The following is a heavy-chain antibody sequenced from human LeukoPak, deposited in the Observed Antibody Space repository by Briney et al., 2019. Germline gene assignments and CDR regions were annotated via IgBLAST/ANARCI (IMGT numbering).Heavy chain of an antibody. J-gene: IGHJ3*02. CDR2: ISWNSGSV. CDR3: AKGYYYGSGSYHPGAFDI. CDR1: GFTFDDYA. V-gene: IGHV3-9*01. D-gene: IGHD3-10*01. Sequence: PGRSLRLSCAASGFTFDDYAMHWVRQAPGKGLEWVSGISWNSGSVGYADSVKGRFTISRDNAKNSLYLQMNSLRAEDTALYYCAKGYYYGSGSYHPGAFDIWGQGTMVTVSS.